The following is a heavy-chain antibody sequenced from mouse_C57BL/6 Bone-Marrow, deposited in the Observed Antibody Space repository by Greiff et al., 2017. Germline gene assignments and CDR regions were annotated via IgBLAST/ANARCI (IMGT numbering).Heavy chain of an antibody. CDR2: INPYNGGT. D-gene: IGHD1-1*01. Sequence: EVQLQQSGPVLVKPGASVKMSCKASGYTFTDYYMNWVKQSHGKSLEWIGVINPYNGGTSYNQKFKGKATLTVDKSSSTAYMELNSLTSEDSAVYYCASFRGSSYAMDDWGQGTSVTVSS. J-gene: IGHJ4*01. V-gene: IGHV1-19*01. CDR1: GYTFTDYY. CDR3: ASFRGSSYAMDD.